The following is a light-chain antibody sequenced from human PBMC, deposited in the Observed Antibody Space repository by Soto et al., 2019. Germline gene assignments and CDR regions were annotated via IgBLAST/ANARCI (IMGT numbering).Light chain of an antibody. J-gene: IGLJ1*01. CDR1: SSDIGGYDY. CDR3: TSYTSSSTHV. V-gene: IGLV2-14*01. Sequence: QSALTQPASVSGSPGQSITISCTGTSSDIGGYDYVSWYQHHPGKAPKFIIYGVTNRPSGVSHRFSGSKSANTASLTISGLKAEDEADYYCTSYTSSSTHVFGTGTKLTVL. CDR2: GVT.